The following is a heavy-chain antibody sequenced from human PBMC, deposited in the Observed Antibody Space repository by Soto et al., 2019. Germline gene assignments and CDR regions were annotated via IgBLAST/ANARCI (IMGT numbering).Heavy chain of an antibody. J-gene: IGHJ4*02. CDR3: ARETYCSTTNCCYDY. D-gene: IGHD2-2*01. CDR1: GFTFSTFT. Sequence: GGSLRLSCAASGFTFSTFTLAWVRQAPGKGLEWVSSISSSNTYIYYADSVKGRFTISRDNAKNSVFLQMNSLRADDTAVYYCARETYCSTTNCCYDYWGQGTLVTVSS. V-gene: IGHV3-21*01. CDR2: ISSSNTYI.